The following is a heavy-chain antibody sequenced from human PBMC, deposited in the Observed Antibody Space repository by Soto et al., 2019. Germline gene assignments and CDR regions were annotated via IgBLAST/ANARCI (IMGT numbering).Heavy chain of an antibody. CDR3: ARVYHCSGGSCPGNYYYGMDV. CDR1: GYTFTSYG. V-gene: IGHV1-18*01. D-gene: IGHD2-15*01. CDR2: ISAYNGNT. J-gene: IGHJ6*02. Sequence: GSVKVSCKASGYTFTSYGISWVRQARGQGLEGMGWISAYNGNTNYAQKLQGRVTMTTDTSTSTAYMELRSLRSDDTAVYYCARVYHCSGGSCPGNYYYGMDVWGQGTTVTVSS.